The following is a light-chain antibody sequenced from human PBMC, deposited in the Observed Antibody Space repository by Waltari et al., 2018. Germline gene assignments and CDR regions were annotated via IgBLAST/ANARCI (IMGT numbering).Light chain of an antibody. CDR2: ENN. CDR1: SSNIGGYD. CDR3: EAWNNSLNGIL. Sequence: QSVLTQPPSVSGYPGPRVTISCTGSSSNIGGYDVHWYQQLPGTAPKLLIFENNKRPSGVSDRFSGSKSATSASLTITGLQSEDEAEYYCEAWNNSLNGILFGGGTRLTVL. J-gene: IGLJ2*01. V-gene: IGLV1-44*01.